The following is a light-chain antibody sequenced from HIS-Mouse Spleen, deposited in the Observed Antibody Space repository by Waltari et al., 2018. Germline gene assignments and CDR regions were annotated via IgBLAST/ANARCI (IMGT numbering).Light chain of an antibody. V-gene: IGKV1-5*03. CDR1: QSISSW. CDR2: KAS. J-gene: IGKJ3*01. CDR3: QQYNSYIFT. Sequence: DIQMTQSPSPLSASVGDRVTIPCRASQSISSWLAWYQQKPGKAPKLLIYKASSLESGVPSRFSGSGSGTEFTLTISSLQPDDFATYYCQQYNSYIFTFGPGTKVDIK.